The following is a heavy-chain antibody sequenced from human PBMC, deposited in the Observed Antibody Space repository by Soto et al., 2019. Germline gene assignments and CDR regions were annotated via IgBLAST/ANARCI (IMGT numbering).Heavy chain of an antibody. J-gene: IGHJ5*02. CDR2: ISSSSSTI. CDR1: GFTFSSYS. D-gene: IGHD7-27*01. V-gene: IGHV3-48*01. CDR3: ARDLGPSDP. Sequence: GGSLRLSCAASGFTFSSYSMNWVRQAPGKGLEWVSYISSSSSTIYYADSVKGRFTFSRDNAKNSLYLQMNSLRAEDTAVYYCARDLGPSDPWGQGTLVTVSS.